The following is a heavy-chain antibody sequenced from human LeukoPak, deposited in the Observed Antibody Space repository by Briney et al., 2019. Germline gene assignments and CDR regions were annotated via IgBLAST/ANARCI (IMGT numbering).Heavy chain of an antibody. V-gene: IGHV3-20*04. Sequence: PGGSLRLSCAASGFTFDDYGMSWVRQAPGKGLEWVSGINWNGGSTGYADSVKGRFTISRDNAKNSLYLQMNSLRAEDTALYYCARARGSGGSGSYLFFDYWGQGTLVTVSS. CDR1: GFTFDDYG. J-gene: IGHJ4*02. CDR2: INWNGGST. D-gene: IGHD3-10*01. CDR3: ARARGSGGSGSYLFFDY.